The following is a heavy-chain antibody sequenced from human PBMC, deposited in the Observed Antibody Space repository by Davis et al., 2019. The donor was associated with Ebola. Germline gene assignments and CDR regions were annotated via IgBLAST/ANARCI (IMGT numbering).Heavy chain of an antibody. CDR1: GYTFSSYA. CDR3: ARGDNWNDFWYYYYGMDV. V-gene: IGHV1-3*01. D-gene: IGHD1-20*01. Sequence: ASVKVSCKASGYTFSSYAMHWVRQAPGQRLEWMGWINAGNGNTKYSQKFQGRVTITRDTSASTAYMELSRLRSDDTAVYYCARGDNWNDFWYYYYGMDVWGKGTTVTVSS. J-gene: IGHJ6*04. CDR2: INAGNGNT.